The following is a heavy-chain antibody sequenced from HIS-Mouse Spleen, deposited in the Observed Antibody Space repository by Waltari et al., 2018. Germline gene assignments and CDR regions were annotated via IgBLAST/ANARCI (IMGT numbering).Heavy chain of an antibody. D-gene: IGHD6-13*01. CDR3: AREIPYSSSWYDWYFDL. CDR2: IYYRGIT. V-gene: IGHV4-39*07. J-gene: IGHJ2*01. Sequence: QLQLQESGPGLVKPSETLSLTCTVSGGSISSSSYYWGWIRQPPGTGLEWIGSIYYRGITDYNPSLKSRVTISVDTSKNQFSLKLSSVTAADTAVYYCAREIPYSSSWYDWYFDLWGRGTLGTVSS. CDR1: GGSISSSSYY.